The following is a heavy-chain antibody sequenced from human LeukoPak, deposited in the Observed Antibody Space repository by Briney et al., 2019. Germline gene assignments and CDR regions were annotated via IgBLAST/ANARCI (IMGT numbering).Heavy chain of an antibody. CDR1: GGSISSYY. J-gene: IGHJ5*02. CDR2: IYYSGST. Sequence: SETLSLTCTVSGGSISSYYWSWIRQPPGKGLERIGYIYYSGSTNYNPSLKSRVTISVDTSKNQFSLKLSSVTAADTAVYYCARGGSSWLNWFDPWGQGTLVTVSS. V-gene: IGHV4-59*01. D-gene: IGHD6-13*01. CDR3: ARGGSSWLNWFDP.